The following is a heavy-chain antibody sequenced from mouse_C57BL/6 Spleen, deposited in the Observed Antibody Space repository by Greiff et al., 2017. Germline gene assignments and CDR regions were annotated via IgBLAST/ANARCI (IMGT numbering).Heavy chain of an antibody. Sequence: VQLQQPGAELVKPGASVKLSCKASGYTFTSYWMHWVKQRPGQGLEWIGMIHPNSGSTNYNEKFKSKATLTVDKSSSTAYMQLSSLTSEDSAVYYCARPCREGSCFAYWGQGTTLTVSS. V-gene: IGHV1-64*01. CDR2: IHPNSGST. J-gene: IGHJ2*01. D-gene: IGHD3-1*01. CDR3: ARPCREGSCFAY. CDR1: GYTFTSYW.